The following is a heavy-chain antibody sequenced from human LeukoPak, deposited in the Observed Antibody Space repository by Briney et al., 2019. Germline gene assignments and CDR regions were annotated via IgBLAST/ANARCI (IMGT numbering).Heavy chain of an antibody. CDR3: AKDHDSTGLYQDRDY. CDR2: ISGSGGST. D-gene: IGHD6-19*01. J-gene: IGHJ4*02. Sequence: PGGSLRLSCAASGFTFSSNAMSWVRQAPGKGLEWVSAISGSGGSTYYADSVKGRFTISRDNSKNTLYLQMNNLRAEDAAIYYCAKDHDSTGLYQDRDYWGQGTLVTISS. V-gene: IGHV3-23*01. CDR1: GFTFSSNA.